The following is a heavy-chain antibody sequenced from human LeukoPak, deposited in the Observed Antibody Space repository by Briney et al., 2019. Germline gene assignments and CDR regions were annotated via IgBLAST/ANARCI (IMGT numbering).Heavy chain of an antibody. CDR1: GFTFSSYA. D-gene: IGHD2-8*02. J-gene: IGHJ4*02. V-gene: IGHV3-23*01. CDR2: ISASGGST. CDR3: AKVLQGSWYYFDH. Sequence: GGSLRLSCAASGFTFSSYATSWVRQAPGKGLEWVSGISASGGSTYYADSVKGRFTISRDNSKDTQYLQMNSLSAEDTALYYCAKVLQGSWYYFDHWGQGTLVTVSS.